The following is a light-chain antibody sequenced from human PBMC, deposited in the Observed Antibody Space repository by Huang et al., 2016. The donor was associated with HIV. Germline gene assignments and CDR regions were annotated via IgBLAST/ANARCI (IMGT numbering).Light chain of an antibody. V-gene: IGKV4-1*01. CDR1: QSVFHSSNNKNY. Sequence: DIVVTQSPGSLALSLGERAAINCTSSQSVFHSSNNKNYLSWYQLKPGQSPQLLIYWASTREFGVPDRFRGNGSGTDFTLTITSLQAEDVAVYYCHQYYSSPQTFGQGTKVEV. CDR3: HQYYSSPQT. J-gene: IGKJ1*01. CDR2: WAS.